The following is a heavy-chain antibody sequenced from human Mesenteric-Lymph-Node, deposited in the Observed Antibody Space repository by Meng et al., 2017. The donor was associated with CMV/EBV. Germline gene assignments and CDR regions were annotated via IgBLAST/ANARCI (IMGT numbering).Heavy chain of an antibody. CDR3: ARHPETSGWYSADYFDY. Sequence: TVSGGSINWGWISQPPGKGLEWIGSVYFSGSTYYNPSLKSRVTISLDTSKNQFSLKLSSVTAADTAVYYCARHPETSGWYSADYFDYWGQGTLVTVSS. CDR2: VYFSGST. D-gene: IGHD6-19*01. V-gene: IGHV4-39*01. CDR1: GGSIN. J-gene: IGHJ4*02.